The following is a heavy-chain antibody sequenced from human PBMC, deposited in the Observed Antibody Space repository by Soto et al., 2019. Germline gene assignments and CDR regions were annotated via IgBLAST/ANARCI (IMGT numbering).Heavy chain of an antibody. J-gene: IGHJ4*02. D-gene: IGHD5-18*01. CDR2: INPNSGGT. CDR1: GYTFTGYY. V-gene: IGHV1-2*02. Sequence: ASVKVSCKASGYTFTGYYMHWVRQAAGQGREWMGWINPNSGGTNYAQKFQGRVTMTRDTSISTAYMELSRLRSDDTAVYYCARDASSQVSIKLWLPAYDYWGQGTLVTVSS. CDR3: ARDASSQVSIKLWLPAYDY.